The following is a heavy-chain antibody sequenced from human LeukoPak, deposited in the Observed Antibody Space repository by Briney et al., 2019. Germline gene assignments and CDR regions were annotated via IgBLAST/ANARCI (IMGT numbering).Heavy chain of an antibody. D-gene: IGHD5-12*01. CDR3: AKRGGTLYSGYDWGSFDY. CDR1: GGSISSGSYY. CDR2: IYYSGST. J-gene: IGHJ4*02. Sequence: SETLSLTCTVSGGSISSGSYYWSWIRQPAGKGLEWIGYIYYSGSTNYNPSLKSRVTISVDTSKNQFSLKLSSVTAADTAVYYCAKRGGTLYSGYDWGSFDYWGQGTLVTVSS. V-gene: IGHV4-61*10.